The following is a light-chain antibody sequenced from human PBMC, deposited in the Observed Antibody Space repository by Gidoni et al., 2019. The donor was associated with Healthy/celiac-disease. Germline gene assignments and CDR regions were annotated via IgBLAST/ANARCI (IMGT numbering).Light chain of an antibody. CDR3: QQSYSTPRLLT. CDR2: AAS. CDR1: QSISSY. J-gene: IGKJ4*01. V-gene: IGKV1-39*01. Sequence: DIQMTQSPSSLSASVGDRVTITCRASQSISSYLNWYQQKPGKAPKLLIYAASSLQSGVPSRFSGSGSGTDFTLTISSLQPEDFATYYCQQSYSTPRLLTFXGXTKVEIK.